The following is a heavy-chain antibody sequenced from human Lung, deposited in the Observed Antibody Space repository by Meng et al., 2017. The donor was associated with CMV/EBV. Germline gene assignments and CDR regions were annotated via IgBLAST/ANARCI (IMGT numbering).Heavy chain of an antibody. J-gene: IGHJ6*02. CDR3: ARMDCSSTSCLRDYYYYGMDV. CDR1: GGTXSSYA. V-gene: IGHV1-69*05. Sequence: SXXVSXKASGGTXSSYAISWVRQAAGQGLEWMGGIIPIFGTANYAQKFQGRVTITTDESTSTAYMELSSLRSEDTAVYYCARMDCSSTSCLRDYYYYGMDVWXQGTTVTVSS. CDR2: IIPIFGTA. D-gene: IGHD2-2*01.